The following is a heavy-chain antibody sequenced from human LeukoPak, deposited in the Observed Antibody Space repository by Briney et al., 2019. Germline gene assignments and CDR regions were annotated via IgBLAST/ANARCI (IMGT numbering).Heavy chain of an antibody. CDR1: GYTFPSYD. V-gene: IGHV1-8*01. J-gene: IGHJ5*02. CDR2: MKPNSGNT. CDR3: AARPIQLWPQSWFDP. Sequence: GASVKVSCKASGYTFPSYDINWLRQATGQGLEWMGWMKPNSGNTGYAQKFQGRVTMTRNTSIHTAYLELSSLRSEDTAVYYCAARPIQLWPQSWFDPWGQGTLVTVS. D-gene: IGHD5-18*01.